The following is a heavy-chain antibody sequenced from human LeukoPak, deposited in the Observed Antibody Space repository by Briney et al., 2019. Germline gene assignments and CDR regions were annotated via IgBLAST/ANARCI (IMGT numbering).Heavy chain of an antibody. J-gene: IGHJ5*02. CDR1: GASISSNTYD. V-gene: IGHV4-39*07. D-gene: IGHD3-10*01. CDR3: ATYYYGSGSYH. Sequence: PSETLSLTCTVSGASISSNTYDWVWIRQTPGRGLEWIGSIYHSGSTYYNPSLKSRVTISVHTSKNQFSLKLSSVTAADTAVYYCATYYYGSGSYHLGQGTLVTDSS. CDR2: IYHSGST.